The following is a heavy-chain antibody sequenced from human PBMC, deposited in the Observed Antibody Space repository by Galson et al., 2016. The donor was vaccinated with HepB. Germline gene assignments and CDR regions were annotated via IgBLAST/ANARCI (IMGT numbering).Heavy chain of an antibody. CDR1: GFTFSDYY. CDR2: IRSSSSYT. V-gene: IGHV3-11*06. D-gene: IGHD4-23*01. CDR3: ARAQTTVVTYIDN. Sequence: SLRLSCAASGFTFSDYYMSWIRQAPGKGLEWVSYIRSSSSYTNYAESVKGRFTISRHNAKNSLYLQMNSLRAEDTAVYYCARAQTTVVTYIDNWGQGTLVTVSS. J-gene: IGHJ4*02.